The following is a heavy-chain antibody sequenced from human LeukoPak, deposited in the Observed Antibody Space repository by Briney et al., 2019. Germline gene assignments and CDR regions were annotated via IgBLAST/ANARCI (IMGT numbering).Heavy chain of an antibody. Sequence: KPSETLSLTCTVSGYSISSGYYWGWIRQPPGKGLEWIGSIYHSGSTYYNPSLKGRVTISVDKSKNQFSLKLSSVTAADTAVYYCAREDYDDSGAWYFDLWGRGTLVTVSS. CDR3: AREDYDDSGAWYFDL. J-gene: IGHJ2*01. V-gene: IGHV4-38-2*02. CDR2: IYHSGST. D-gene: IGHD3-3*01. CDR1: GYSISSGYY.